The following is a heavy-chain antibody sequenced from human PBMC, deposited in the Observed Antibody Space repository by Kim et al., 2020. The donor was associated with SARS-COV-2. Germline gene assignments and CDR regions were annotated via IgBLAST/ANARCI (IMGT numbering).Heavy chain of an antibody. V-gene: IGHV5-51*01. J-gene: IGHJ4*02. CDR3: ARVPAYYYDSSGSNPDY. CDR1: GYSFTSYW. CDR2: IYPGDSDT. Sequence: GESLKISCKGSGYSFTSYWIGWVRQMPGKGLEWMGIIYPGDSDTRYSPSFQGQVTISADKSISTAYLQWSSLKASDTAMYYCARVPAYYYDSSGSNPDYWGQGTLVTVSS. D-gene: IGHD3-22*01.